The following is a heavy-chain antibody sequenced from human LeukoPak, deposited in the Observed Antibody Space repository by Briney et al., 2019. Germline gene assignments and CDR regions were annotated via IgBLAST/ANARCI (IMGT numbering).Heavy chain of an antibody. Sequence: GGSLRLSCVGSGFTFSGNGMHWVRQAPGKGLEWVAVIWNDGSKEYYADSVKGRFTISRENSKNTVYLQMNSLRAEDTAAYYCARFYGDDSSGYFDYWGQGTLVSVSS. CDR3: ARFYGDDSSGYFDY. J-gene: IGHJ4*02. D-gene: IGHD4-23*01. CDR1: GFTFSGNG. V-gene: IGHV3-33*01. CDR2: IWNDGSKE.